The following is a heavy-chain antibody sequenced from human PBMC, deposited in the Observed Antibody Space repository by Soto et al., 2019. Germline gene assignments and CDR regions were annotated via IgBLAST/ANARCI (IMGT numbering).Heavy chain of an antibody. CDR2: IYYTGST. Sequence: QVQLQESGPGLVKPSETLSLTCTVSGGSISSYYWSWIRQPPGKGLEWIGYIYYTGSTNYNPSLNSRVTISVDTSKNQFSLKLSSVTAADTAVYYCARHDTSAWYVDYWGQGTLVTVSS. CDR3: ARHDTSAWYVDY. CDR1: GGSISSYY. V-gene: IGHV4-59*08. J-gene: IGHJ4*02. D-gene: IGHD6-19*01.